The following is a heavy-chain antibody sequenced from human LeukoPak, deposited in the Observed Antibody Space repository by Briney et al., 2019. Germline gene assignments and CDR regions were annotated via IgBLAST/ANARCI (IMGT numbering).Heavy chain of an antibody. Sequence: ASVKVSCKASGYTFTGYYMHWVRQAPGQGLEWMGWINTNTGNPTYAQGFTGRFVFSLDTSVSTAYLQISSLKADDTAVYYCARVVDYYDSSGPRGWDAFDIWGQGTMVTVSS. CDR1: GYTFTGYY. D-gene: IGHD3-22*01. CDR3: ARVVDYYDSSGPRGWDAFDI. J-gene: IGHJ3*02. CDR2: INTNTGNP. V-gene: IGHV7-4-1*02.